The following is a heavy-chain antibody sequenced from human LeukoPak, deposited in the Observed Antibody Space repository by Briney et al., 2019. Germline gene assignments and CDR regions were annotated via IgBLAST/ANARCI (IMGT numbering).Heavy chain of an antibody. Sequence: GGSLRLSCAASGFTFSSYGMSWVRQAPGKGLEWVSAISGSGGSTYYADSVKGRFTISRDNPKNTLYLQMNSLRAEDTVVYYCAKDIYDSSGYSDYWGQGTLVTVSS. V-gene: IGHV3-23*01. CDR1: GFTFSSYG. J-gene: IGHJ4*02. D-gene: IGHD3-22*01. CDR2: ISGSGGST. CDR3: AKDIYDSSGYSDY.